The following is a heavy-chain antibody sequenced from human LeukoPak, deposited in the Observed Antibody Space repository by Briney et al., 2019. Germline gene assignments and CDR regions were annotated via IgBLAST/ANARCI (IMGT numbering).Heavy chain of an antibody. CDR2: ISSSSSCI. CDR1: GFTFSSYS. J-gene: IGHJ4*02. CDR3: ARSSAGASDN. Sequence: PGGSLRLSCAASGFTFSSYSMNWVRQAPGKGLEWVSSISSSSSCIYYADSVKGRFTISRDNAKNSLYLQMNSLRAEDTAVYYCARSSAGASDNWGQGTLVTVSS. D-gene: IGHD1-26*01. V-gene: IGHV3-21*01.